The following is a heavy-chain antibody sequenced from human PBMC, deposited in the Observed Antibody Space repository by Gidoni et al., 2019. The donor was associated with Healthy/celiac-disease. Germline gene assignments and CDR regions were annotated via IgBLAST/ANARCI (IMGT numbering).Heavy chain of an antibody. CDR1: GFTFSSYA. D-gene: IGHD5-12*01. V-gene: IGHV3-23*04. J-gene: IGHJ4*02. CDR3: AKARDIVATMARAFDY. Sequence: EVQLVESGGGLVQPGGSLRLSCAASGFTFSSYAMSWVRQAPGKGLEWVSAISGSGGSTYYADSVKGRFTISRDNSKNTLYLQMNSLRAEDTAVYYCAKARDIVATMARAFDYWGQGTLVTVSS. CDR2: ISGSGGST.